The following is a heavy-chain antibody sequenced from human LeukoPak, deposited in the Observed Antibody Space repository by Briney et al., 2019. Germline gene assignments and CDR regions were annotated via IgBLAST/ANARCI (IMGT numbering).Heavy chain of an antibody. CDR1: GFTVSSNY. CDR2: IYSGGST. Sequence: GGSLRLSCAASGFTVSSNYMSWVRQAPGKGLEWVSVIYSGGSTYYADSVKGRFTISRDNSKNTLYLQMNSLRAEDTAVYYCAKNFVVTAYSFSAFDIWGQGTMVTVSS. V-gene: IGHV3-53*01. J-gene: IGHJ3*02. D-gene: IGHD2-21*02. CDR3: AKNFVVTAYSFSAFDI.